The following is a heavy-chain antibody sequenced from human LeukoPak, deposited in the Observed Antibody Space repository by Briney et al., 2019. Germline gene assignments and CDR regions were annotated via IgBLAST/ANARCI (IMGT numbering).Heavy chain of an antibody. J-gene: IGHJ4*02. Sequence: TGGSLRLSCVASGFNFEDYAMHWVRQRPGKGLEWVSGISWSSDNIGYADSVKGRFTISRDNAKKSLYLQMNSLGVEDTAFYYCVKDIGFGMIVPRGFAYWGQGTLVSVSS. D-gene: IGHD3-22*01. CDR1: GFNFEDYA. V-gene: IGHV3-9*01. CDR2: ISWSSDNI. CDR3: VKDIGFGMIVPRGFAY.